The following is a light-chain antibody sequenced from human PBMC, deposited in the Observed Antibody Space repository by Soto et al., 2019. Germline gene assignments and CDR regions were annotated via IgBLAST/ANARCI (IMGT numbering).Light chain of an antibody. V-gene: IGLV1-44*01. CDR3: AAWEDSLNGWG. CDR1: SSNIGSNT. Sequence: QSVLTQPPSASGTPGQRVTISCSGSSSNIGSNTVNWYQQLPGTAPKLLIYSNNQRPSGVPDRFSGSKSGTSASLAISGLQSEDEADYYCAAWEDSLNGWGFGGGTKVTVL. CDR2: SNN. J-gene: IGLJ3*02.